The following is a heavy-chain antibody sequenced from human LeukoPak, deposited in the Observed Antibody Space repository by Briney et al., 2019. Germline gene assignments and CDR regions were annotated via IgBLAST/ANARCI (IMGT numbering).Heavy chain of an antibody. CDR1: GFTFDDYG. V-gene: IGHV3-20*04. D-gene: IGHD6-13*01. CDR3: ARDPFSWPPKHFDC. Sequence: GGSLRLSCAASGFTFDDYGMTWVRRVPGKGLEWVSAINWDGGYTSYADSVKGRFTISRDNAKSSLYRQMSSLRAEDTALYYCARDPFSWPPKHFDCWGQGALVTVSS. CDR2: INWDGGYT. J-gene: IGHJ4*02.